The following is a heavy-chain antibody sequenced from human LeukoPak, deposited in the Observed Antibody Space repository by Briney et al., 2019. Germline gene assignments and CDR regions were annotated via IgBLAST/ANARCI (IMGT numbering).Heavy chain of an antibody. CDR1: GFAFIAHA. CDR2: VTGGGVST. V-gene: IGHV3-23*01. J-gene: IGHJ4*02. CDR3: ARSLYGDYEDY. Sequence: PGRSLRLSCAASGFAFIAHAMTWFRQAPGKGLEWVSAVTGGGVSTYYADSVKGRFTISRDNSKNTLYLQMNSLRAEDTAVYYCARSLYGDYEDYWGQGTLVTVSS. D-gene: IGHD4-17*01.